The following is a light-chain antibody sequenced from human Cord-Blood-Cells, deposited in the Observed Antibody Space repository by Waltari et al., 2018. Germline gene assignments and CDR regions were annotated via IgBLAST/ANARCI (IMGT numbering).Light chain of an antibody. J-gene: IGKJ3*01. CDR2: AAS. CDR1: QGISNS. V-gene: IGKV1-NL1*01. CDR3: QQYYSTPRT. Sequence: DIQINQSPSSLSASVGDRATITCRASQGISNSLAWYQQKPGKAPKLLLYAASRLESGVPARFRGSGSGTDYPLTISSLQPEDFATYYCQQYYSTPRTFGPGTKVDIK.